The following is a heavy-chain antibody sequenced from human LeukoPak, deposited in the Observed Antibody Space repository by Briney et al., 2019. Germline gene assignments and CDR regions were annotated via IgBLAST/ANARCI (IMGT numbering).Heavy chain of an antibody. D-gene: IGHD3-3*01. V-gene: IGHV4-61*02. J-gene: IGHJ5*02. Sequence: SETLSLTCTVSGGSISSGSYYWSWIRQPAGKGLEWIGRIYTSGSTNHNPSLKSRVTISVDTSKNQFSLKLSSVTAADTAVYYRARDVGDYDFWSGYYTAWGQGTLVTVSS. CDR2: IYTSGST. CDR1: GGSISSGSYY. CDR3: ARDVGDYDFWSGYYTA.